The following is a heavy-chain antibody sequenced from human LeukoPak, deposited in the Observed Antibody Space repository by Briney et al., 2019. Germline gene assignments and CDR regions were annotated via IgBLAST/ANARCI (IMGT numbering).Heavy chain of an antibody. CDR2: INHSGST. CDR1: GGSFSGYY. V-gene: IGHV4-34*01. Sequence: PSETLSLTCAVYGGSFSGYYWSWIRQPPGKGLEWIGEINHSGSTNYNPSLKSRVTISGDTSKNQFSLKLSSVTAADTAVYYCASNIAAAGLEYFQHWGQGTLVTVSS. D-gene: IGHD6-13*01. CDR3: ASNIAAAGLEYFQH. J-gene: IGHJ1*01.